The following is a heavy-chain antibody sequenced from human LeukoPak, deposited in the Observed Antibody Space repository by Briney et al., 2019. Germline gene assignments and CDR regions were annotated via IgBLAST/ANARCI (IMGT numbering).Heavy chain of an antibody. Sequence: SETLSLTCAVYGGSFSGYYWSWIRQPPGKGLEWIGNIFYSGSTYYSPSLKSRVTISLDTSRNQFSLKLNSVTAAYTAVYYCAKSNGYGLVDIWGQGTMVTVSS. J-gene: IGHJ3*02. D-gene: IGHD3-10*01. V-gene: IGHV4-34*12. CDR3: AKSNGYGLVDI. CDR1: GGSFSGYY. CDR2: IFYSGST.